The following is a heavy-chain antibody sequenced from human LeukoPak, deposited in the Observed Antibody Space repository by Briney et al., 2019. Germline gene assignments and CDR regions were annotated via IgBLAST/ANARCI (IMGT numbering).Heavy chain of an antibody. Sequence: GGSLRLSCEGSGFSISGFWMTWVRQAPGKGLEWVANIRGDGSRLYYVDSVKGRFTISRDNAKNSLYLQMSNLRAEDTSVYYCARDHNYFGSDRYYDAFDIWGQGTMVTVSS. V-gene: IGHV3-7*01. D-gene: IGHD2-21*02. CDR1: GFSISGFW. J-gene: IGHJ3*02. CDR2: IRGDGSRL. CDR3: ARDHNYFGSDRYYDAFDI.